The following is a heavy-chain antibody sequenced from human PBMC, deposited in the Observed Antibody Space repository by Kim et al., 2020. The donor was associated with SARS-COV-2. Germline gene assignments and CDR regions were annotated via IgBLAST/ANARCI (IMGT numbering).Heavy chain of an antibody. Sequence: SEKYYVDSVKGRFTISRDNAKNSLYLQMNSLRAEDTAVYYCARGRSWFDYWGQGTLVTVSS. J-gene: IGHJ4*02. D-gene: IGHD6-13*01. CDR2: SEK. CDR3: ARGRSWFDY. V-gene: IGHV3-7*01.